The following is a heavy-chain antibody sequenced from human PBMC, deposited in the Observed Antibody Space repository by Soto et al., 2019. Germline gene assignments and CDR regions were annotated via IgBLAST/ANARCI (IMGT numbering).Heavy chain of an antibody. CDR3: AKSYGDTWNQYWFDY. CDR2: ISGSGYST. J-gene: IGHJ4*02. V-gene: IGHV3-23*01. D-gene: IGHD1-1*01. Sequence: EVQLLESGGGLVQPWGSLRLSCADSGLTFSTYSMSWVRQAPGKGLEWRSGISGSGYSTYYADYVKGRSTISRDNSRNTVYLQIHTLRAEDTAVYYCAKSYGDTWNQYWFDYWGQGTLVTVSS. CDR1: GLTFSTYS.